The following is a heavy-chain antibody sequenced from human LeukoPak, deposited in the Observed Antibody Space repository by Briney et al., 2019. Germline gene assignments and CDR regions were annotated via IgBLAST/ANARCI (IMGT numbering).Heavy chain of an antibody. Sequence: PSETLSLTCTVSGGSISSYYWSWIRQPAGKGLEWIGRIYTSGSTNYNPSLKSRVTMSVDTSKNQFPLKLSSVTAADTAVYYCASGSSRGAIDYWGQGTLVTVSS. J-gene: IGHJ4*02. D-gene: IGHD6-19*01. V-gene: IGHV4-4*07. CDR2: IYTSGST. CDR1: GGSISSYY. CDR3: ASGSSRGAIDY.